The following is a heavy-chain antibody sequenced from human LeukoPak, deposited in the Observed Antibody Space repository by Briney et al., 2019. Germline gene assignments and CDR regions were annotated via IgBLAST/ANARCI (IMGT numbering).Heavy chain of an antibody. Sequence: ASETLSLTCSVSGGSISSFYWSWIRQPAGKGLEWIGRIYTPGRTSYSPSLKSRVSMSEDTSKNQFSLELRSVTAADTAVYYCARTPCSGGSCSGGDAFDIWGQGALVTASS. CDR1: GGSISSFY. V-gene: IGHV4-4*07. CDR2: IYTPGRT. CDR3: ARTPCSGGSCSGGDAFDI. D-gene: IGHD2-15*01. J-gene: IGHJ3*02.